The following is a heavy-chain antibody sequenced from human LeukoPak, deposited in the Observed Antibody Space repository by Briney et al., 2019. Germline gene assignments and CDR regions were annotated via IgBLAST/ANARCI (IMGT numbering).Heavy chain of an antibody. CDR2: IHYTGST. CDR3: ARVGYYFDSSGYNRCYFDY. CDR1: GGSSSSNY. D-gene: IGHD3-22*01. Sequence: SETLSLTCTVSGGSSSSNYWSWIRQPPGKGLEWIGYIHYTGSTNYNPSLKSRVTISIDTSKNQFSLKLSSVTAADTAVYYCARVGYYFDSSGYNRCYFDYWGQGTLVTVSS. J-gene: IGHJ4*02. V-gene: IGHV4-59*01.